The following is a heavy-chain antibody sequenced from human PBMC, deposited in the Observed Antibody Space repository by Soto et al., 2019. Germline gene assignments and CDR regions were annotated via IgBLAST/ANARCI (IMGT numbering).Heavy chain of an antibody. CDR1: GGTFSSYA. D-gene: IGHD3-16*01. J-gene: IGHJ6*02. CDR3: AQCLLGVNYYYGMDV. Sequence: QVQLVQSGAEVKKPGSSVKVSCKASGGTFSSYAINWVRQAPGQGLEWMGGIIPIFATADYAQKFQGRVTITADESTSTAYRELRSLRSEDTAVYYCAQCLLGVNYYYGMDVWGQGTTVTVSS. CDR2: IIPIFATA. V-gene: IGHV1-69*12.